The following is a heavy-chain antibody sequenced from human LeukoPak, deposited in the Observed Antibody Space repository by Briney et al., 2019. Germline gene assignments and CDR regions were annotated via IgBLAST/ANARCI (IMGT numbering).Heavy chain of an antibody. CDR1: GFTVSSNY. D-gene: IGHD6-13*01. V-gene: IGHV3-53*01. CDR3: ARTQQLGRSLDY. Sequence: GGSLRLSCAASGFTVSSNYMSWVRQAPGKGLEWVSVIYSGGSTYYADSVKGRFTISRDNSKNTLYLQMNSLRAEDTAVYYCARTQQLGRSLDYWGQGTLVTVSS. CDR2: IYSGGST. J-gene: IGHJ4*02.